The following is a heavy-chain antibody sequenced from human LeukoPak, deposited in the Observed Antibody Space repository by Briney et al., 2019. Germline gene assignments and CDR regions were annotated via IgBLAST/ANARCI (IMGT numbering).Heavy chain of an antibody. Sequence: ASVKVSCKASGYTFTNYDINWVRQATGQGLEWMGWMNPNSGNTGYAQQFQGRVTITADTSTDTAYMELSSLRSEDTAVYYCASLLVPAANHYYYYYMDVWGKGTRVTVSS. D-gene: IGHD2-2*01. CDR3: ASLLVPAANHYYYYYMDV. CDR2: MNPNSGNT. J-gene: IGHJ6*03. V-gene: IGHV1-8*02. CDR1: GYTFTNYD.